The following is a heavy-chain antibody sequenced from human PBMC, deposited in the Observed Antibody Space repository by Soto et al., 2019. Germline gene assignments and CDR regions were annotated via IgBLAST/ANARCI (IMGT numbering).Heavy chain of an antibody. CDR3: ARLYDVLTNGMDV. CDR1: GFTFRRYD. J-gene: IGHJ6*02. D-gene: IGHD3-9*01. Sequence: EVQLEESGGGLVKPGGSLRLFCSASGFTFRRYDMNWVRQAPGKGLEWVSSISSSSISIHYGDSVKGRFTISRDNARNVLYLQMNSLRAEDTAVYFCARLYDVLTNGMDVWGQGTTVTVS. V-gene: IGHV3-21*01. CDR2: ISSSSISI.